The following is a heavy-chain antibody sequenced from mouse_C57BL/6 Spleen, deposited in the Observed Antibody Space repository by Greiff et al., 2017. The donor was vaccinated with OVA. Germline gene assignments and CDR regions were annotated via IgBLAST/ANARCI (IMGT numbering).Heavy chain of an antibody. Sequence: EVQLQQSGPELVKPGASVKISCKASGYTFTDYYMNWVKQSHGKSLEWIGDINPNNGGTSYNQKFKGKATLTVDKSSSTAYMELRSLTSEYSAVYYCARRRAYYYGSSHFDYWGQGTTLTVSS. CDR3: ARRRAYYYGSSHFDY. D-gene: IGHD1-1*01. CDR1: GYTFTDYY. V-gene: IGHV1-26*01. CDR2: INPNNGGT. J-gene: IGHJ2*01.